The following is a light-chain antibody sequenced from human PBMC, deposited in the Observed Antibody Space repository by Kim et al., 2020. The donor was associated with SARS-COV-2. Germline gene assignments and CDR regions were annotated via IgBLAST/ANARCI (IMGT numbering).Light chain of an antibody. CDR1: QSISIW. Sequence: SASVCDRVTITCRASQSISIWLAWYQQKPGKAPNLLIYDASSLESGVRSRFSGSGSGTEFTLTISSLQPDDFATYYCQQYNDYWTFGQGTKVDIK. CDR3: QQYNDYWT. CDR2: DAS. V-gene: IGKV1-5*01. J-gene: IGKJ1*01.